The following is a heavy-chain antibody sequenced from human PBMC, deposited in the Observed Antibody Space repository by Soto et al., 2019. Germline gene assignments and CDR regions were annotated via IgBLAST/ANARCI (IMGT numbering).Heavy chain of an antibody. CDR1: GGSFSDYY. CDR2: INHSGST. Sequence: SETLSLTCAVYGGSFSDYYWSWIRQPPGKGLEWIGEINHSGSTNYNPSLKSRVTISVDTSKNQIFLKLTPVTAADTAVYYCARGHVVADYWGQGTLVTGSS. J-gene: IGHJ4*01. D-gene: IGHD2-21*01. CDR3: ARGHVVADY. V-gene: IGHV4-34*01.